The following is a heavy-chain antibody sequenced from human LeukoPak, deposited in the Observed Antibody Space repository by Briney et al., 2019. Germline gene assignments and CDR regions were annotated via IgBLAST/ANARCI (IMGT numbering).Heavy chain of an antibody. D-gene: IGHD3-10*01. V-gene: IGHV4-39*07. CDR1: GGSISSSSYY. CDR2: IYHSGSI. CDR3: ARGATIVRGPIDY. J-gene: IGHJ4*02. Sequence: ESSETLSLTCTVSGGSISSSSYYWGWIRQPPGKGLEWIGSIYHSGSIYYNPSLKSRVTIAVDTPKNQFSLKLNSVTAADTAVYYCARGATIVRGPIDYWGQGTLVTVSS.